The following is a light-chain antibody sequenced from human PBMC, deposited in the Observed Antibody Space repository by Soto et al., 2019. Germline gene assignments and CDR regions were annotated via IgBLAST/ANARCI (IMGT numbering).Light chain of an antibody. CDR1: QRVTSDF. J-gene: IGKJ1*01. CDR3: QQYYRSPWT. CDR2: SAS. Sequence: EIVLTQSPGTLSLSPGEGATLSCRASQRVTSDFLAWYQQKPGQAPRLLIYSASSRATGIPDRFSGGGSGTDFSLTISRLEPEDFAVYYCQQYYRSPWTFGRGTKVEIK. V-gene: IGKV3-20*01.